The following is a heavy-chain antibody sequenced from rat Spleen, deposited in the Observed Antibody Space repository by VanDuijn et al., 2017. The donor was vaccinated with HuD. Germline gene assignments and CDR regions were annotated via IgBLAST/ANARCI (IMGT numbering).Heavy chain of an antibody. D-gene: IGHD4-3*01. CDR2: ISPSGGST. J-gene: IGHJ3*01. CDR3: ARHSYNSGGDWFAY. CDR1: GFNFNDYW. Sequence: EVQLVESGGGLVQPGRSLKLSCAASGFNFNDYWMAWVRQAPTKGLEWVATISPSGGSTYYRDSVKGRFTISRDHAKSTLYLQMDSLRSEDTATYYCARHSYNSGGDWFAYWGQGTLVTVSS. V-gene: IGHV5-25*01.